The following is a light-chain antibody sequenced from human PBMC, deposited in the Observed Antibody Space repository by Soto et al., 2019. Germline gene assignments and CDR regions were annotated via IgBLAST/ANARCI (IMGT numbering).Light chain of an antibody. J-gene: IGLJ3*02. CDR3: CSYVGQSVM. CDR1: SSDVGGHNL. CDR2: EGD. Sequence: QSVLTQPASVSGSPGQTISIPRSGTSSDVGGHNLVSWYQQYSGKAPKLMIYEGDRRPSGVSNRFSGSKSGNTASLTISGVRTEDEADYYCCSYVGQSVMFGGGTKVTVL. V-gene: IGLV2-23*01.